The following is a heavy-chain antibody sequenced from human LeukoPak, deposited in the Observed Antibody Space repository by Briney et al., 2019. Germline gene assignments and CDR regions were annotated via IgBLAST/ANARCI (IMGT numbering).Heavy chain of an antibody. CDR2: ISAYNGNT. CDR3: ARALTGPPGYYYDSSGYHNDANPDDY. CDR1: GYTFTSYG. J-gene: IGHJ4*02. V-gene: IGHV1-18*01. Sequence: GASVKVSCKASGYTFTSYGISWVRQAPGQGLEWMGWISAYNGNTNYAQKLQGRVTMTTDTSTSTAYMELRSLRSDDTAVYYCARALTGPPGYYYDSSGYHNDANPDDYWGQGTLVTVSS. D-gene: IGHD3-22*01.